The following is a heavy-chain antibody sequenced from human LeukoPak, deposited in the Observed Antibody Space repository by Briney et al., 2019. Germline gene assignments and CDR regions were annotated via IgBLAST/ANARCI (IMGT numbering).Heavy chain of an antibody. CDR1: GGSISSYY. V-gene: IGHV4-59*01. Sequence: SETLSLTCTVSGGSISSYYWSWIRQPPGKGLXXXXXXXXSGSTNYNPSLKSRVTISVDTSKNQFSLKLSSVTAADTAVYYCARDPGYSYGAYYYYYGMDVWGKGTTVTVSS. D-gene: IGHD5-18*01. CDR3: ARDPGYSYGAYYYYYGMDV. J-gene: IGHJ6*04. CDR2: XXXSGST.